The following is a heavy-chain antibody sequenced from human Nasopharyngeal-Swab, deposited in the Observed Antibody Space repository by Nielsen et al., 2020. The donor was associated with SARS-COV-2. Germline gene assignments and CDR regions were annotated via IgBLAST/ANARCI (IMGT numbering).Heavy chain of an antibody. CDR2: IKQDGSEK. CDR3: ARVSRYYDILTGYYAEDGMDV. V-gene: IGHV3-7*01. Sequence: WIRQPPGKGLEWGANIKQDGSEKYYVGSVKGRFTISRDNAKNSLYLQMNSLRAEDTAVYYCARVSRYYDILTGYYAEDGMDVWGQGTTVTVSS. D-gene: IGHD3-9*01. J-gene: IGHJ6*02.